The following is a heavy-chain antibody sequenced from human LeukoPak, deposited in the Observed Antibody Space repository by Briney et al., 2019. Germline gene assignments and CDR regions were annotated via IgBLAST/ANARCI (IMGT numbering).Heavy chain of an antibody. CDR3: ALPRINGNWYFDL. D-gene: IGHD5-12*01. CDR1: GGTFSSYA. Sequence: SVKVSCKASGGTFSSYAISWVRQAPGQGLEWMGRIIPIFGTANYAQKFQGRVTITTDESTSTAYMELSSLRSEDTAVYYCALPRINGNWYFDLWGRGTLATVSS. CDR2: IIPIFGTA. V-gene: IGHV1-69*05. J-gene: IGHJ2*01.